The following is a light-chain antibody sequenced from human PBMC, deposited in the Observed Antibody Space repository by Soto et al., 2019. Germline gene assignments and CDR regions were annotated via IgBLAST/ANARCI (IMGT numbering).Light chain of an antibody. V-gene: IGKV2-28*01. Sequence: DIVMTQSPVSLPVTPGEPASISCSSGQSLLSRNGNTCLDWYLQKPGQAPQLLIYVGSNRACGVPDRFSGSGSGTDFTLKISRVEAEDVGVYYCMQALQTPYTFGQGTKVDIK. CDR3: MQALQTPYT. J-gene: IGKJ2*01. CDR2: VGS. CDR1: QSLLSRNGNTC.